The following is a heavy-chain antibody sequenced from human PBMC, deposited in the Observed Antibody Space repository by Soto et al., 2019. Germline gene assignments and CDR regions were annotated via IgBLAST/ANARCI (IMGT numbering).Heavy chain of an antibody. CDR2: MSGAGRSS. D-gene: IGHD3-3*01. CDR3: AKGPIFGVENIYDY. CDR1: GFTFSSYA. Sequence: DVQLLESGGDLVQPGGSLRLSCAASGFTFSSYAMSWVRQAPGKGLEWVSSMSGAGRSSYDADSVKGRFTISRDNSKNTLYLQMNNLRAEDTALYYCAKGPIFGVENIYDYWGQGTLVIVSS. V-gene: IGHV3-23*01. J-gene: IGHJ4*02.